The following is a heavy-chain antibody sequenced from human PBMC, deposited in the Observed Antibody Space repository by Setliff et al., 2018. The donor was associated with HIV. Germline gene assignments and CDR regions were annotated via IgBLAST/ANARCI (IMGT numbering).Heavy chain of an antibody. V-gene: IGHV4-59*11. CDR1: GGSISSHY. J-gene: IGHJ5*02. CDR3: ARFGIGGSSGP. D-gene: IGHD6-19*01. Sequence: SETLSLTCSVSGGSISSHYWSWIRQPPVKGLEWIGYIYYSGSTNYNPSLKSGSTNYNASLKGRVTISLDTSKNQFSLKLTSVTAADTAVYYCARFGIGGSSGPWGQGTLVTVTS. CDR2: IYYSGST.